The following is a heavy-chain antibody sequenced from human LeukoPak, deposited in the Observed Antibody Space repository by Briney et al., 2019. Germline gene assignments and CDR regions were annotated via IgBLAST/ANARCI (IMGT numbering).Heavy chain of an antibody. CDR1: GGSISSGSYY. J-gene: IGHJ4*02. CDR3: ARSGNYFWGGFDF. Sequence: PSETLSLTCTVSGGSISSGSYYWSWIRQPAGKGLEWIGRIYTSGSTNYNPSLKSRVTISVDTSKNQFSLKLSSVTAADTAVYYCARSGNYFWGGFDFWGQGTLVTVSS. CDR2: IYTSGST. D-gene: IGHD1-7*01. V-gene: IGHV4-61*02.